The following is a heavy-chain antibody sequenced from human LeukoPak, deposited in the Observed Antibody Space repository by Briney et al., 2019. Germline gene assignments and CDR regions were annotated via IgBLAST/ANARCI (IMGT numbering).Heavy chain of an antibody. V-gene: IGHV1-2*02. D-gene: IGHD3-10*01. CDR3: ARDGEYGTGSYYRGCFDY. CDR1: GYSFTAFY. Sequence: ASVKVSCKASGYSFTAFYIHWVRQAPGQGLEWMGWIHPRSGETNYAYKFRGRVTMTRDTSISTAYMDLGSLGSDDTAVYYCARDGEYGTGSYYRGCFDYWGQGTLVTVSS. J-gene: IGHJ4*02. CDR2: IHPRSGET.